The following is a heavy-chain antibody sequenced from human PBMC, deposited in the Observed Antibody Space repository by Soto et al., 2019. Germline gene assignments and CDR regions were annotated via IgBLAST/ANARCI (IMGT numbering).Heavy chain of an antibody. CDR3: VRGDYSSSLDV. J-gene: IGHJ6*02. CDR2: IYYSGST. Sequence: QVQLQESGPGLVKPSQTLSLTCTVSGGSISSGGHYWSWIRQHPGKGLEWIGYIYYSGSTYYNPSLERRVTISVDTSKNQLSLKVSSVTAADMAVYYCVRGDYSSSLDVWGQGTTVTVSS. V-gene: IGHV4-31*03. CDR1: GGSISSGGHY. D-gene: IGHD6-6*01.